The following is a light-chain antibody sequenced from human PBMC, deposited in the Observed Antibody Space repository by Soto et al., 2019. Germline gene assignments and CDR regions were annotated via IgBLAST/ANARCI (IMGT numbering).Light chain of an antibody. CDR2: GAS. V-gene: IGKV3-20*01. J-gene: IGKJ1*01. CDR3: QQYNNWWT. CDR1: QSVYNNY. Sequence: EIVLTQSPGTLSLPPGERATLSCRASQSVYNNYIAWYQQKPGQAPRTVIYGASIRATGIPDRFSGSGSGTDFTLSISRLEPADFAVYYCQQYNNWWTFGQGTKVDIK.